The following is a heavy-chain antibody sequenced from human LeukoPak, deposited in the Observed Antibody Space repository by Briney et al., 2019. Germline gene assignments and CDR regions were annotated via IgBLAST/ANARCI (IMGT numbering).Heavy chain of an antibody. CDR3: ARDGTPIYSSGWVYMDV. V-gene: IGHV3-48*03. J-gene: IGHJ6*04. Sequence: GGSLRLSCATSGFTFSSYEMNWVRQAPGKGLEWVSYISSSGSTIYYADSVEGRFTISRDNAKNSLYLQMNSLRGEDTAVYYCARDGTPIYSSGWVYMDVWGKGTTVTISS. D-gene: IGHD6-25*01. CDR2: ISSSGSTI. CDR1: GFTFSSYE.